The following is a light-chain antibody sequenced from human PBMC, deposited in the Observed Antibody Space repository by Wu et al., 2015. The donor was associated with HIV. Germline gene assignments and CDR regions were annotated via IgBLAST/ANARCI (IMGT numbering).Light chain of an antibody. V-gene: IGKV1-39*01. J-gene: IGKJ1*01. CDR3: QQSSTSPRT. CDR1: ENVGTY. CDR2: GAS. Sequence: DTLMTQSPSSLSASVGDRVVITCRASENVGTYVNWYQQRPGKPPKLLIYGASALPSGVSPRFSGAGSGTQFTLTINSLQDEDFAIYYCQQSSTSPRTFGQGTKV.